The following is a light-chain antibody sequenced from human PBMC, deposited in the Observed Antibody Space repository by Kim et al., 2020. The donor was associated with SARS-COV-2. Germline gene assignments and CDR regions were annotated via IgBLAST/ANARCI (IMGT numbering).Light chain of an antibody. CDR3: QSRDSGGNVL. CDR2: GRN. Sequence: SSELTQDPAVSVALGQTGRITCQGDSLRSYYATWYQQRPRQAPVLVIYGRNNRPSGIPDRFSGSSSGNTASLTISGAQAEDEADFYCQSRDSGGNVLFGGGTKVTVL. V-gene: IGLV3-19*01. CDR1: SLRSYY. J-gene: IGLJ6*01.